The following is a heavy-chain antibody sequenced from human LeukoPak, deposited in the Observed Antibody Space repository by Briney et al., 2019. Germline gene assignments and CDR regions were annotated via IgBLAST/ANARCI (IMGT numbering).Heavy chain of an antibody. D-gene: IGHD3-3*01. CDR1: RYTFTSYG. CDR2: ISAYNGNT. J-gene: IGHJ6*03. V-gene: IGHV1-18*01. Sequence: ASVKVSCKASRYTFTSYGISWVRQAPGQGLEWMGWISAYNGNTNYAQKLQGRVTMTTDTSTSTAYMDLRSLKSDDTAVYYCARGYYDFWSGYYRGSMNVWGKGTTVTVSS. CDR3: ARGYYDFWSGYYRGSMNV.